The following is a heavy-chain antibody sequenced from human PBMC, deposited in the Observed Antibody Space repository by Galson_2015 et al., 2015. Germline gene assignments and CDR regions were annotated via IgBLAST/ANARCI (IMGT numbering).Heavy chain of an antibody. D-gene: IGHD2-8*01. Sequence: SVKVSCKASGYTFTSYGISWVRQAPGQGLEWMGWISAYNGNTNYAQKLQGRVTMTTDTSTSTAYMELRSLRSDDTAVYYCARVGYCTNGVCKYYYGMDVWGQGTTVTVSS. V-gene: IGHV1-18*01. CDR2: ISAYNGNT. J-gene: IGHJ6*02. CDR1: GYTFTSYG. CDR3: ARVGYCTNGVCKYYYGMDV.